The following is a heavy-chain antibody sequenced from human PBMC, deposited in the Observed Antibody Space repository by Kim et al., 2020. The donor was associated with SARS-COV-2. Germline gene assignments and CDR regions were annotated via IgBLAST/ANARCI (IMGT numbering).Heavy chain of an antibody. V-gene: IGHV3-53*04. Sequence: CVKGLFTITRHNSKNTLYLQMNSLRAEDTAVYYCASSDPVQLWFGGAFDIWGQGTMVTVSS. D-gene: IGHD5-18*01. CDR3: ASSDPVQLWFGGAFDI. J-gene: IGHJ3*02.